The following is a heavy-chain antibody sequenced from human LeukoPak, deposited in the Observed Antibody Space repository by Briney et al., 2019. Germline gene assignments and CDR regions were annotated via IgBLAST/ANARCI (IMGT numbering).Heavy chain of an antibody. D-gene: IGHD6-19*01. Sequence: PGRSLRLSCAASGFTFSNYGMSWVRQAPGKGLEWVSAISGSGGSTYYADSVKGRFTISRDNSKNTLYLQMNSLRAEDTAVYYCAKDLVAVAGRDYWGQGTLVTVSS. CDR1: GFTFSNYG. J-gene: IGHJ4*02. CDR3: AKDLVAVAGRDY. CDR2: ISGSGGST. V-gene: IGHV3-23*01.